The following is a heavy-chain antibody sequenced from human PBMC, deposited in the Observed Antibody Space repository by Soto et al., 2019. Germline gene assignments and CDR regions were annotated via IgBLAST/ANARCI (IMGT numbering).Heavy chain of an antibody. Sequence: ASVKVSCKASGYTFTGYYMHWVRQAPGQGLEWMGWINPNSGGTNYAQKFQGWVTMTRDTSISTAYMELSRLRSDDTAVYYCAREFLYGSGSYTNYYYGMDVWGQGTTVTVSS. V-gene: IGHV1-2*04. CDR1: GYTFTGYY. CDR2: INPNSGGT. CDR3: AREFLYGSGSYTNYYYGMDV. D-gene: IGHD3-10*01. J-gene: IGHJ6*02.